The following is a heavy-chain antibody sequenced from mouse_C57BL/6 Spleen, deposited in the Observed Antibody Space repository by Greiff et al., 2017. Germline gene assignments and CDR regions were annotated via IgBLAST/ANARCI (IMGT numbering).Heavy chain of an antibody. CDR2: IYPSDSET. V-gene: IGHV1-61*01. J-gene: IGHJ3*01. CDR3: ARVGDDGYAAWFAY. D-gene: IGHD2-2*01. Sequence: QVQLQQPGAELVRPGSSVKLSCKASGYTFTSYWMDWVKQRPGQGLEWIGNIYPSDSETHYNQKFKDKATLTVDKSSSTAYMQLSSLTSEDSAVYYCARVGDDGYAAWFAYWGQGTLVTVSA. CDR1: GYTFTSYW.